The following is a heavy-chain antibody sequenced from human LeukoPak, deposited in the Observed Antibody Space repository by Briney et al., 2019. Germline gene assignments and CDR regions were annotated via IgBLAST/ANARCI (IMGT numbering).Heavy chain of an antibody. CDR1: GGSISSYF. CDR2: ISYSGST. V-gene: IGHV4-59*01. J-gene: IGHJ3*02. D-gene: IGHD7-27*01. Sequence: SETLSLTCTVSGGSISSYFWSWFRQPPGKGLEWIGYISYSGSTNYNPSLKSPITISLDTSKNQFSLKLSSVTAADTAVYYCARVKTKLGAFDIWGQGTMVTVSS. CDR3: ARVKTKLGAFDI.